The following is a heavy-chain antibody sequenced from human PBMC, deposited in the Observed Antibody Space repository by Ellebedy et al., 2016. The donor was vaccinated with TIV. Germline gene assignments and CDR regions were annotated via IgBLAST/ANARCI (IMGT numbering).Heavy chain of an antibody. V-gene: IGHV1-69*13. CDR2: IIASVGSA. J-gene: IGHJ6*02. D-gene: IGHD3-10*01. CDR1: GGTFSNYA. CDR3: AKLERFGESMPPYYYYGMDV. Sequence: ASVKVSCKASGGTFSNYAISWVRQAPGQGLEWMGGIIASVGSADYAQSFQGRLTITADEFTRTAHMELSTLRSEDTAVYYCAKLERFGESMPPYYYYGMDVWGQGTTVTVSS.